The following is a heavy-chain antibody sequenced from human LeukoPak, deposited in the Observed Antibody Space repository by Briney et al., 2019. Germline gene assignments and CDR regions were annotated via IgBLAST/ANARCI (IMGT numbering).Heavy chain of an antibody. CDR3: ARGLGGATNRWHYFDY. V-gene: IGHV3-21*01. J-gene: IGHJ4*02. CDR2: ISSSSSYI. D-gene: IGHD1-26*01. CDR1: GFTFSSYS. Sequence: GGSLRLSCAASGFTFSSYSMNWVRQAPGKGLEWVSSISSSSSYIYYADSVKGRFTISRDNAKNSLYLQMNSLRAEDTAVYYCARGLGGATNRWHYFDYWGQGTLVTVSS.